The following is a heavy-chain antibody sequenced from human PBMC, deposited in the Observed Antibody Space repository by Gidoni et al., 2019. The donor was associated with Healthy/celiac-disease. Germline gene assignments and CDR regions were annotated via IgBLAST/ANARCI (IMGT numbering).Heavy chain of an antibody. Sequence: VQLQESGPGLVKPSETPSPTCTVPGGSISSYYWSWIRQPAGKGLEWIGRIYTSGSTNYNPSLKSRVTMSVDTSKNQFSLKLSSVTAADTAVYYCARDGPDSGSFSFDYWGQGTLVTVSS. J-gene: IGHJ4*02. CDR2: IYTSGST. CDR3: ARDGPDSGSFSFDY. D-gene: IGHD1-26*01. V-gene: IGHV4-4*07. CDR1: GGSISSYY.